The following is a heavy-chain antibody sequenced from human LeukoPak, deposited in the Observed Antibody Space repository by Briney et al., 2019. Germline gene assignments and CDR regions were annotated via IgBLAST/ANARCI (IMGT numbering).Heavy chain of an antibody. Sequence: ASVKVSCKASGYTFTGYYMHWVRQAPGQGLEWMGWINPNSGGTNYAQKFQGRVTMTRDTSISTAYMELSRLRSDDTAVYYCAREPGEGDYGAYYWFDPWGRGTLVTVSS. V-gene: IGHV1-2*02. CDR2: INPNSGGT. D-gene: IGHD4-17*01. CDR1: GYTFTGYY. CDR3: AREPGEGDYGAYYWFDP. J-gene: IGHJ5*02.